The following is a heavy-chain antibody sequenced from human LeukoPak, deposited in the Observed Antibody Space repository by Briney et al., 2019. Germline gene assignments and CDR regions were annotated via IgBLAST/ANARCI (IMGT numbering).Heavy chain of an antibody. Sequence: ASVKVSCKASGGTFSSYAISWVRQAPGQGLEWMGWISAYNGNTNYAQKLQGRVTMTTDTSTSTAYMELRSLRSDDTAVYYCARVSSGYYYLDYWGQGTLVTVSS. D-gene: IGHD3-22*01. J-gene: IGHJ4*02. V-gene: IGHV1-18*01. CDR2: ISAYNGNT. CDR1: GGTFSSYA. CDR3: ARVSSGYYYLDY.